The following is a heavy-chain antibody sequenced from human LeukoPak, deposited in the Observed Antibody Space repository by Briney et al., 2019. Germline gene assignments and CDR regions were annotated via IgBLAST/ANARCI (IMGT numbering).Heavy chain of an antibody. J-gene: IGHJ4*02. CDR3: ASLPTFGGVIVRYYFDY. D-gene: IGHD3-16*02. CDR2: MYYTGST. V-gene: IGHV4-39*01. CDR1: GGSISSSSYY. Sequence: SETLSLTCTVSGGSISSSSYYWGWIRQPPGKGLEWIGSMYYTGSTYYNPSLKSRVTISVATSKAQFSLKLSSVTAADTAVYYCASLPTFGGVIVRYYFDYWGQGTLVTVSS.